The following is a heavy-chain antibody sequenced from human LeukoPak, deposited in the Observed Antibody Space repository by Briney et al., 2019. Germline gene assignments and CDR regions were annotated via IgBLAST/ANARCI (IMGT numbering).Heavy chain of an antibody. CDR2: ITGIGGIT. CDR3: AKDASSSWRWGAFDI. D-gene: IGHD6-13*01. J-gene: IGHJ3*02. V-gene: IGHV3-23*01. Sequence: GGSLRLSCAASGFTFSTYAMSWVRQAPGKGLEWVSSITGIGGITLYADSVKGRFTISRDNSKNTVYLQMNSLRADDTAVYYCAKDASSSWRWGAFDIWGQGIVVTVSS. CDR1: GFTFSTYA.